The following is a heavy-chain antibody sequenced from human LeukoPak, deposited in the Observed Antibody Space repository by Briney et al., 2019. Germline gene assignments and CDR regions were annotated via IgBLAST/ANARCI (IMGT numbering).Heavy chain of an antibody. CDR1: GVYINNYY. Sequence: PSETLSLTCTVSGVYINNYYWSWIRQPPGKGLEWVSAISGSGGSTYYADSVKGRFTISRDNSKNTLYLQMNSLRAEDTAVYYCAKDRGRMAVAGPFDYWGQGTLVTVSS. CDR3: AKDRGRMAVAGPFDY. J-gene: IGHJ4*02. D-gene: IGHD6-19*01. CDR2: ISGSGGST. V-gene: IGHV3-23*01.